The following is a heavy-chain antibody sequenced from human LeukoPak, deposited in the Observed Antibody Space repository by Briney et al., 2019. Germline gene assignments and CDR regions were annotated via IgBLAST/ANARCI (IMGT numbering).Heavy chain of an antibody. Sequence: GGSLRLSCAASGFTVSSNYMSWVRQAPGKGLEWVSVIYSGGRTYYADSVKGRFTISRHNSQNTLYLQMNSLRAEDTAMYYCTSLKGYWGQGTLVTVSS. J-gene: IGHJ4*02. CDR3: TSLKGY. CDR1: GFTVSSNY. V-gene: IGHV3-53*04. CDR2: IYSGGRT.